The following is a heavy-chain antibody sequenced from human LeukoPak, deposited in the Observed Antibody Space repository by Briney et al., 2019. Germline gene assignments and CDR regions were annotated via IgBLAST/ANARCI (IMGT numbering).Heavy chain of an antibody. CDR3: ARIIGYYDGSGYGDY. Sequence: GGSLRLSCAASGFTFSSYSMNWVRQAPGKGLEWVSSISSSSSYIYYADSVKGRFTISRDNAENSLYLQMNSLRAEDTAVYYCARIIGYYDGSGYGDYWGQGTLVTVSS. CDR2: ISSSSSYI. J-gene: IGHJ4*02. CDR1: GFTFSSYS. V-gene: IGHV3-21*01. D-gene: IGHD3-22*01.